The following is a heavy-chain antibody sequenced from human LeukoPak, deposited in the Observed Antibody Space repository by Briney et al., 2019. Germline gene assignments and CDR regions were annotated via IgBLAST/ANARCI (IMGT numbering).Heavy chain of an antibody. CDR1: GFTFSSYA. Sequence: PGGSLRLSCAASGFTFSSYAMSWVRQAPGRGLEWVSAISGSGGSTYYADSVKGRFTISRDNSKNTLYLQMNSLRAEDTAVYYCAKADGLLSLLFDYWGQGTLVTVSS. D-gene: IGHD3-10*01. CDR2: ISGSGGST. V-gene: IGHV3-23*01. CDR3: AKADGLLSLLFDY. J-gene: IGHJ4*02.